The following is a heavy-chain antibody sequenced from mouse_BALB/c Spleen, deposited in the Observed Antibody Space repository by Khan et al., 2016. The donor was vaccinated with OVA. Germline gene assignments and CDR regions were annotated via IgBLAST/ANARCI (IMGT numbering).Heavy chain of an antibody. D-gene: IGHD2-4*01. CDR3: ARKNYYDYDQFPY. CDR1: GYSITSYFA. CDR2: IHYSGNT. Sequence: EVQLQESGPGLVKPSQSLSLTCTVTGYSITSYFAWNWIRQFPGNKLECMGYIHYSGNTSFNPSLKSRTSITRDTSKNQFFLQLNSVTTEDTAIYYCARKNYYDYDQFPYWGQGILVTVSA. V-gene: IGHV3-2*02. J-gene: IGHJ3*01.